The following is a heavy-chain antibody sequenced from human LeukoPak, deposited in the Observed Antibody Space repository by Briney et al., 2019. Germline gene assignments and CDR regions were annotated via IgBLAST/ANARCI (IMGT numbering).Heavy chain of an antibody. V-gene: IGHV3-23*01. CDR2: ISGSGGST. CDR3: AKDSLGSSSKNWFDP. Sequence: GGSLRLSCAASGFTFSSYAMSWVRQAPGKGLEWVSAISGSGGSTYYADSVKGRFTISRDNSKNTLYLQVNSLRAEDTAVYYCAKDSLGSSSKNWFDPWGQGTLVTVSS. CDR1: GFTFSSYA. J-gene: IGHJ5*02. D-gene: IGHD6-13*01.